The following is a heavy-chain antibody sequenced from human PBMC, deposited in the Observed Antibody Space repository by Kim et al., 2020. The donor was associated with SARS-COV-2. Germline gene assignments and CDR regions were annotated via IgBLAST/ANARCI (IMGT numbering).Heavy chain of an antibody. CDR2: INTNTGNP. J-gene: IGHJ6*02. CDR1: GYTFTSYA. Sequence: ASVKVSCKASGYTFTSYAMNWVRQAPGQGLEWMGWINTNTGNPTYAQGFTGRFVFSLDTSVSTAYLQISSLKAEDTAVYYCARGEDSGYDYYYYGMDVWGQGTTVTVSS. V-gene: IGHV7-4-1*02. CDR3: ARGEDSGYDYYYYGMDV. D-gene: IGHD5-12*01.